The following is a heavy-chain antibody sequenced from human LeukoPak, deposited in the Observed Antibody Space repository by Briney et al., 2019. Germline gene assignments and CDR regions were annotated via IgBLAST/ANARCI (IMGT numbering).Heavy chain of an antibody. CDR1: GGSFSGYY. V-gene: IGHV4-34*01. D-gene: IGHD3-22*01. Sequence: SETLSLTCAVYGGSFSGYYWSWIRQPPGKGLEWIGEINHSGSTNYNPSLKSRVAISVDTSKNQFSLKLSSVTAADTAVYYCARGRPSSAYYYDSSGYYHAYWGQGTLVTVSS. J-gene: IGHJ4*02. CDR3: ARGRPSSAYYYDSSGYYHAY. CDR2: INHSGST.